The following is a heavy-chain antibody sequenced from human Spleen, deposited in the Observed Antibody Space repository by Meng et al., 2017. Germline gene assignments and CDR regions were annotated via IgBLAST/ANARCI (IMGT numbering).Heavy chain of an antibody. CDR3: ARGRRTWFGELLYYYYGMDV. Sequence: GSLRLSCTVSGGSISSSSYYWGWIRQPPGKGLEWIGSIYYSGSTYYNPSLKSRVTISVDTSKNQFSLKLSSVTAADTAVYYCARGRRTWFGELLYYYYGMDVWGQGTMVTVSS. CDR2: IYYSGST. CDR1: GGSISSSSYY. V-gene: IGHV4-39*07. J-gene: IGHJ6*02. D-gene: IGHD3-10*01.